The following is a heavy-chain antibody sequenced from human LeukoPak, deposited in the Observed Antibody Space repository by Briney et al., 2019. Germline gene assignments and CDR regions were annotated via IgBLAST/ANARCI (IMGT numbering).Heavy chain of an antibody. CDR2: IIPIFGTA. D-gene: IGHD3-16*01. CDR1: GGTFSSYA. V-gene: IGHV1-69*05. J-gene: IGHJ3*02. CDR3: ARDLGEIAPVGLYAFDI. Sequence: SVKVSCKASGGTFSSYAISWVRQAPGQGLEWMGGIIPIFGTANYAQKFQGRVTITTDESTSTAYMELSSLRSEDTAVYYCARDLGEIAPVGLYAFDIWGQGTMVTVSS.